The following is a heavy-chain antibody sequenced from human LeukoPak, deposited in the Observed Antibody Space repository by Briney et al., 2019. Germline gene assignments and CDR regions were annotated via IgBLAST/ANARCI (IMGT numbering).Heavy chain of an antibody. J-gene: IGHJ4*02. D-gene: IGHD3-22*01. Sequence: GGSLRLSCAASGFTVSSNYMSWVRQAPGKGLEWVSAISGSGGSTYYADSVKGRFTISRDNSKNTLYLQMNSLRAEDTAVYYCAKSGGLMIVVVPYYFDYWGQGTLVTVSS. CDR3: AKSGGLMIVVVPYYFDY. CDR2: ISGSGGST. V-gene: IGHV3-23*01. CDR1: GFTVSSNY.